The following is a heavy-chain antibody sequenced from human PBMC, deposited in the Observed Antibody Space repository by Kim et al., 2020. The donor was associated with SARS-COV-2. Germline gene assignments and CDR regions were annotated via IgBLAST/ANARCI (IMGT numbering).Heavy chain of an antibody. Sequence: GGSLRLSCAASGFTFSDHYMDWVRQAPGKGLEWVGRIRNKANSYTTEYAASVKGRFTVSRDDSKNSLYLQMNSLKAEDTAVYYCARASYGSGSYFYDYWGQGTLVTVSS. J-gene: IGHJ4*02. V-gene: IGHV3-72*01. CDR2: IRNKANSYTT. D-gene: IGHD3-10*01. CDR1: GFTFSDHY. CDR3: ARASYGSGSYFYDY.